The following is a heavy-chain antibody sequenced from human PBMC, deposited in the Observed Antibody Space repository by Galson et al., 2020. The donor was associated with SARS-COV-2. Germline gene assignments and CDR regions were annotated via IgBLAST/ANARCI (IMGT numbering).Heavy chain of an antibody. CDR1: RFSLRTSGAG. J-gene: IGHJ4*02. CDR2: IYWNDHE. V-gene: IGHV2-5*01. CDR3: THLVTCYYDSIRYDFDC. D-gene: IGHD3-22*01. Sequence: ESGPTLVKPTQTLTLTCTFSRFSLRTSGAGVGWIRHPPGQALEWLALIYWNDHERYSPSLKSRLTITKDTSKKQVVLTMTNMDPVDTATYYCTHLVTCYYDSIRYDFDCWGQGTLVTVSS.